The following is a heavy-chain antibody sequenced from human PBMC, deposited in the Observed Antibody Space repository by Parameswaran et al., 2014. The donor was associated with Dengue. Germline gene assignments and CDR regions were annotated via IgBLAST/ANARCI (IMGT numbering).Heavy chain of an antibody. J-gene: IGHJ5*02. Sequence: VRQMPGKGLEWMGRIDVSDSHTNYSPSFQGHVTISADKSISTTYLHWSSLKASDTAMYYCASPYGAWGQGTLVTVSS. CDR3: ASPYGA. CDR2: IDVSDSHT. V-gene: IGHV5-10-1*01. D-gene: IGHD2-21*01.